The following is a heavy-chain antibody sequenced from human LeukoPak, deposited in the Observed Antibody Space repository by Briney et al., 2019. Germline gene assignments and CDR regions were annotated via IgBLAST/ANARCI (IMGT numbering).Heavy chain of an antibody. J-gene: IGHJ4*02. V-gene: IGHV3-49*04. CDR1: GFTFSSYE. CDR3: TRVIVATKDY. Sequence: GGSLRLSCAASGFTFSSYEMNWVRQAPGKGLERVGFIRSKNYGGTTEYAASVKGRFTISRDDSKSIAYLQMNSLKTEDTAVYYCTRVIVATKDYWGQGTLVTVSS. D-gene: IGHD5-12*01. CDR2: IRSKNYGGTT.